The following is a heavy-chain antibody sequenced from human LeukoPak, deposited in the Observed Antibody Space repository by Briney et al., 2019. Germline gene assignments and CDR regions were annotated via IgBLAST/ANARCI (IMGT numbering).Heavy chain of an antibody. D-gene: IGHD2-2*01. J-gene: IGHJ3*02. V-gene: IGHV4-59*08. CDR2: ISYSGST. CDR1: GGSISSSH. Sequence: SETLSLTCTVSGGSISSSHWSWVRQPPGKGLEWSGDISYSGSTNYNPSLRSRVTISKETCKNKFSLKLSSVTAADPAVYYCARPCSSTSCYVSFDIWGQGTMVTVSS. CDR3: ARPCSSTSCYVSFDI.